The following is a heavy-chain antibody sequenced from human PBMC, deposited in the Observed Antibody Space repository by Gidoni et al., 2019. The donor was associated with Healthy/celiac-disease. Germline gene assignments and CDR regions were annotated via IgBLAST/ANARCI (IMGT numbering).Heavy chain of an antibody. V-gene: IGHV2-70*01. CDR1: GSSPSTSGMC. J-gene: IGHJ4*02. CDR3: SRICTSPSPGDY. CDR2: IAWDDDN. D-gene: IGHD2-2*01. Sequence: QVTLRESGPALVKTTKTLTLNCSFAGSSPSTSGMCVSWIRQPPGKALQWLALIAWDDDNYYSASLKTRLAISNNTSKNQVVLTMTNMDPVDTATYYCSRICTSPSPGDYWGQGTLVTVSS.